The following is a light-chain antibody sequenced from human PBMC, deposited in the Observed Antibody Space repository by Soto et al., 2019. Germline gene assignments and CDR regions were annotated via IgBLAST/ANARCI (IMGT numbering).Light chain of an antibody. CDR2: DAS. V-gene: IGKV1-5*01. Sequence: DIQITQYTSTLSASVADRVLITCRASQSISRWLAWYQQKPEKAPKLLISDASNLESGVPSRFSGSGSGTEFPLTISSLRPDDFAAHYCQQYNTYWTFGQGTKVVIK. CDR1: QSISRW. J-gene: IGKJ1*01. CDR3: QQYNTYWT.